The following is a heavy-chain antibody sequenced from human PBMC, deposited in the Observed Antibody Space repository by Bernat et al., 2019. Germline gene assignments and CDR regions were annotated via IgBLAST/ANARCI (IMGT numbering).Heavy chain of an antibody. CDR1: GFRFSDYA. CDR2: IASQGGNK. V-gene: IGHV3-30-3*01. Sequence: QVQLVESGGGVVQPGGSLGLSCAASGFRFSDYAMHWVRQAPGKGLEWVAVIASQGGNKYYADSVKGRFTISRDNSKNTLYLQMNSLRAEDTAVYYCARDPLRIVATITAIDYWGQGTLVTVSS. CDR3: ARDPLRIVATITAIDY. D-gene: IGHD5-12*01. J-gene: IGHJ4*02.